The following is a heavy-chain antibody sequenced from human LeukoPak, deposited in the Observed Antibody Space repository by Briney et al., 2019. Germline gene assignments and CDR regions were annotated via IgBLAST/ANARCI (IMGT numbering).Heavy chain of an antibody. V-gene: IGHV1-2*02. CDR2: INPNSGGT. D-gene: IGHD2-2*01. J-gene: IGHJ5*02. CDR1: GYTFTGYY. CDR3: ARDLRYCSSTSCPGGWFDP. Sequence: ASVKVSCKASGYTFTGYYMHWVRQAPGQGLEWMGWINPNSGGTNYAQKFQGRGTMTRDTSISAAYMELSRLRSDDTAVYYCARDLRYCSSTSCPGGWFDPWGQGTLVTVSS.